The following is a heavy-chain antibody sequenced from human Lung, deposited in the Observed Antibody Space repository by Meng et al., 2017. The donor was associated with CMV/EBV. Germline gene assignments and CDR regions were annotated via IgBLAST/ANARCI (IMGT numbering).Heavy chain of an antibody. D-gene: IGHD1-26*01. J-gene: IGHJ5*02. V-gene: IGHV1-46*02. CDR3: ARVSKGGSYRFDP. CDR1: GYTFKTYY. Sequence: GQLVQSGAEVKKPGASVGVSCKAFGYTFKTYYMHWVRQDPGQGLEWMGVINPSGGSSIYAQRFQGRVTMTSDTSTTTVYMDLSSLGSEDTAVYYCARVSKGGSYRFDPWGQGTLVTVSS. CDR2: INPSGGSS.